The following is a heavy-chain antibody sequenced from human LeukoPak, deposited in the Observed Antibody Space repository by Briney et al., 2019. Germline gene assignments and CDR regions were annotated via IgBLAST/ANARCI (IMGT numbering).Heavy chain of an antibody. CDR3: ARDPSSPHSSGGVTSY. CDR1: GFTFSNYA. Sequence: AGRSLRLSCAASGFTFSNYAMHWVRQAPGKGLEWVSVIYSGGSTYYADSVKGRFTISRDNSKNTLYLQMNSLRAEDTAVYYCARDPSSPHSSGGVTSYWGQGTLVTVSS. D-gene: IGHD3-16*01. V-gene: IGHV3-66*01. J-gene: IGHJ4*02. CDR2: IYSGGST.